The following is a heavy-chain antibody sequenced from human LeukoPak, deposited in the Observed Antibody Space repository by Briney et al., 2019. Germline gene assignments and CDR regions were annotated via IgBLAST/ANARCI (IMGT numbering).Heavy chain of an antibody. CDR1: GFTFSSYS. V-gene: IGHV3-21*01. J-gene: IGHJ4*02. CDR3: ATLGWGYCSGGSCSLIDY. CDR2: ISSSSSYI. Sequence: GGSLRLSCAPSGFTFSSYSMNWVRQAPGKGLDWVSSISSSSSYIYYADSVKGRFTISRDNAKNSLYLQMNSLRAEDTAVYYCATLGWGYCSGGSCSLIDYWGQGTLVTVSS. D-gene: IGHD2-15*01.